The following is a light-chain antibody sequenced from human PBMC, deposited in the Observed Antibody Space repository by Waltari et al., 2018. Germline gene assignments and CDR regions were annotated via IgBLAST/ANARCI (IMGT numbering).Light chain of an antibody. Sequence: QSALTQPRSVSGSPGQSVTISCTGTSSDVGVYNHVSWYQHHPGEAPTLLIYDHSKRPSGVPDRFSGSKSCNTASRTVSGLQADEEADYYCCSYAGSNAFDRIFGVGTKLTVL. V-gene: IGLV2-11*01. CDR3: CSYAGSNAFDRI. CDR2: DHS. CDR1: SSDVGVYNH. J-gene: IGLJ2*01.